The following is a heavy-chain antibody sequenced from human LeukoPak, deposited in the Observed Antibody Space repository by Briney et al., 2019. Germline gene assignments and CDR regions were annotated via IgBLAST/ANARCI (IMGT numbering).Heavy chain of an antibody. CDR3: AKYGYISGWYQVSTIDY. CDR1: GFTFSGYA. CDR2: ISGSGGST. D-gene: IGHD6-19*01. V-gene: IGHV3-23*01. J-gene: IGHJ4*02. Sequence: AGGSLRLSCAASGFTFSGYAMSWVRQAPGKGLEWVSGISGSGGSTYYADSVKGRFTLSRDNSKNTLYLQMNSLRAEDTAVYYCAKYGYISGWYQVSTIDYWGQGTLVTVSS.